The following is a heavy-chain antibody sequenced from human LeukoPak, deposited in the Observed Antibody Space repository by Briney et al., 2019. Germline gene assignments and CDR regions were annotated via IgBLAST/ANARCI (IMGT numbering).Heavy chain of an antibody. J-gene: IGHJ5*02. D-gene: IGHD6-13*01. CDR3: AKDRRSSTSNNWFDP. Sequence: GGSLRLSCAASGFTFSSYAMSWVRQAPGKGLEWVSAISGSGGSTYYADSVKGRFTISRDNSKNTLYLQMNSLRAEDTAVYYCAKDRRSSTSNNWFDPWGQGTLVTVSS. CDR1: GFTFSSYA. V-gene: IGHV3-23*01. CDR2: ISGSGGST.